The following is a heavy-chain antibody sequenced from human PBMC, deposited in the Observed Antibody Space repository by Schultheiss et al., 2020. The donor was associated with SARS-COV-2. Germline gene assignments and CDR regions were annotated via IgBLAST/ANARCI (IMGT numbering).Heavy chain of an antibody. D-gene: IGHD2-15*01. V-gene: IGHV4-34*01. J-gene: IGHJ4*02. CDR3: ARVGYCSGGSCYYFDY. CDR2: INHSGST. CDR1: GGSFSGYY. Sequence: SETLSLTCAVYGGSFSGYYWSWIRQPPGKGLEWIGEINHSGSTNYNPSLKSRVTISVDTSKNQFSLKLSSVTAADTAVYYCARVGYCSGGSCYYFDYWGQGTLVTVSS.